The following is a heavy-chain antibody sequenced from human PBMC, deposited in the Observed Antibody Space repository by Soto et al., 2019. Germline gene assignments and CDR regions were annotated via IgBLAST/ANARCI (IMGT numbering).Heavy chain of an antibody. CDR2: IKQDGSEK. J-gene: IGHJ6*03. CDR1: GFTFSSYW. CDR3: ESGGEYGSGSYYCYYYMGV. V-gene: IGHV3-7*01. Sequence: EVQLVESGGGLVQPGGSLRLSCAASGFTFSSYWMSWVRQAPGKGLEWVANIKQDGSEKYYVDSVKGRFTISRDNAKNTQYLQMNRWRPEDPDVYYGESGGEYGSGSYYCYYYMGVLGKGTTVTVSS. D-gene: IGHD3-10*01.